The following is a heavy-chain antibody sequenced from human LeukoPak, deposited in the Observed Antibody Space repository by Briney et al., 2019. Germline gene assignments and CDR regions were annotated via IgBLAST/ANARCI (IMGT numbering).Heavy chain of an antibody. CDR3: ARDGAPEGSGSYYIDY. J-gene: IGHJ4*02. D-gene: IGHD3-10*01. Sequence: ASVKVSCKASGYTFTSYYMHWVRQAPGQGLEWMGIINPSGGSTSYAQKFQGRVTMTRDTSTSTVYMELSSLRSEDTAVYYCARDGAPEGSGSYYIDYWGQGTLVTVSS. V-gene: IGHV1-46*01. CDR1: GYTFTSYY. CDR2: INPSGGST.